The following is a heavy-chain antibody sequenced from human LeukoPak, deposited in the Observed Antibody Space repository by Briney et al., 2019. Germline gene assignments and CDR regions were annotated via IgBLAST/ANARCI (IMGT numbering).Heavy chain of an antibody. J-gene: IGHJ4*02. Sequence: GGSLRLSCAASGFTFSSYAMHWVRQAPGKGLEWVAVISYDGSNKYYADSVKGRFTISRDNSKNTLYLQMNSLRAEDTAVYYCAGDGDDYVWGSYRYFFDYWGQGTLVTVSS. V-gene: IGHV3-30-3*01. CDR1: GFTFSSYA. D-gene: IGHD3-16*02. CDR2: ISYDGSNK. CDR3: AGDGDDYVWGSYRYFFDY.